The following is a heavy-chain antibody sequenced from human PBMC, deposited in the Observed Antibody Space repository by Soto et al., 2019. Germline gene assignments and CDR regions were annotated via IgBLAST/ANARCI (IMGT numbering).Heavy chain of an antibody. J-gene: IGHJ4*02. CDR3: ARDAIYNSYGTYFDY. CDR2: INPNSGGT. Sequence: QVQLVQSGAEVKKPGASVKVSCKASGYTFTGYYVHWVRQAPGQGLEWMGWINPNSGGTNYAQKFQGWVTLTRDTSITTAYMELSRLTSDDTAVYYCARDAIYNSYGTYFDYWGQGSLVTVSS. V-gene: IGHV1-2*04. D-gene: IGHD5-18*01. CDR1: GYTFTGYY.